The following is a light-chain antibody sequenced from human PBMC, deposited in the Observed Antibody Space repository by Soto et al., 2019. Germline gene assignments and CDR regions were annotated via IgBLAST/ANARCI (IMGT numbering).Light chain of an antibody. V-gene: IGKV3-15*01. CDR3: QQYNNWTRAT. CDR1: QSINSN. Sequence: EIVMTQSPATLSLSPGDRATLSCRASQSINSNLAWYQQKPGQTPRLFIFRASSRATGIPPRFSGSGSGTEFNLTISSLQSEDFAVYYCQQYNNWTRATLGGGTKVDIK. CDR2: RAS. J-gene: IGKJ4*01.